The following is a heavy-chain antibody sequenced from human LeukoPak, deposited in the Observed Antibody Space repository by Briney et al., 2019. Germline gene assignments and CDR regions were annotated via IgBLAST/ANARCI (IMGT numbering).Heavy chain of an antibody. Sequence: SETLSLTSTVPGGSISNYYRSWIRQPPGKGLEWIGYIYFTGSTNYNPSLKSRVTISVDTSKNQFSLKLSSVTAADTAVYYCARVLSGYSYGVFDYWGQGTLVTVSS. D-gene: IGHD5-18*01. CDR1: GGSISNYY. CDR2: IYFTGST. CDR3: ARVLSGYSYGVFDY. V-gene: IGHV4-59*01. J-gene: IGHJ4*02.